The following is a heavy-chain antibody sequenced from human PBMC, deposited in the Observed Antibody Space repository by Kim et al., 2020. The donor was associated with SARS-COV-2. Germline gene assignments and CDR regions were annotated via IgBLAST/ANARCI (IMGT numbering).Heavy chain of an antibody. V-gene: IGHV3-33*01. Sequence: GGSLRLSCAASGFTFSSYGMHWVRQAPGKGLEWVVVIWYDGSNKYYADSVKGRFTISRDNSKNTLYLQMNSLRAEDTAVYYCAREGAPSPRDAFDIWGQGTMVTVSS. CDR3: AREGAPSPRDAFDI. J-gene: IGHJ3*02. CDR1: GFTFSSYG. CDR2: IWYDGSNK.